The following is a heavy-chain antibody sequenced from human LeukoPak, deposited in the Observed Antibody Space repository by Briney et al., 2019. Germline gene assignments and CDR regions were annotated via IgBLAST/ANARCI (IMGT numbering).Heavy chain of an antibody. CDR1: GGSISSYY. CDR2: IYTSGST. CDR3: ARERQYSSGWYRYYYYMDV. D-gene: IGHD6-19*01. V-gene: IGHV4-4*07. J-gene: IGHJ6*03. Sequence: PSETLSLTCTVSGGSISSYYWSWIRQPAGKGLEWIGRIYTSGSTNYNPSLKSRVTMSVDTSKNQFSLKLSSVTAADTAVYYCARERQYSSGWYRYYYYMDVWGKGTTVTISS.